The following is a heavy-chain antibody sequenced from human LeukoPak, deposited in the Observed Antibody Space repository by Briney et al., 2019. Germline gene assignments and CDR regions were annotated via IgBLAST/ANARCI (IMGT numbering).Heavy chain of an antibody. CDR1: GYTFTSYG. Sequence: GASVKVSCKASGYTFTSYGISWVRQPPGQGLEWLGWISAYNGNTNYAQKLQGRVTITRDTSASTAYMELSSMRSEDTAVYYCARDLRGDYYGSGSSWGQGTLVTVFS. CDR3: ARDLRGDYYGSGSS. D-gene: IGHD3-10*01. CDR2: ISAYNGNT. V-gene: IGHV1-18*01. J-gene: IGHJ5*02.